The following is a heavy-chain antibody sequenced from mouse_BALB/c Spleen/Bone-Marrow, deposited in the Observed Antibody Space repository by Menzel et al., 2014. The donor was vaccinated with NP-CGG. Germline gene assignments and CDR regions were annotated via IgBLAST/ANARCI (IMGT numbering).Heavy chain of an antibody. CDR3: ARRTTWYAMDF. CDR2: ISTYSGNT. CDR1: GYTFTDYA. Sequence: VQLQQSGPELVRPGVSVKIPCKGSGYTFTDYAIHWVKQSPAKSLEWIGVISTYSGNTKYNQKFKDKATMTVDKSSSTAYMELARLASEDSAIYYCARRTTWYAMDFWGEGTSVTVSS. J-gene: IGHJ4*01. V-gene: IGHV1-67*01.